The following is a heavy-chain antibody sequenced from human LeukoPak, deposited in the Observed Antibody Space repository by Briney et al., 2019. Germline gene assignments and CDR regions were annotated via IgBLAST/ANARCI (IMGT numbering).Heavy chain of an antibody. CDR1: GGTFSSYA. CDR3: ARGQLELRVPGLYYFYTAG. V-gene: IGHV1-69*05. CDR2: IIPIFGTA. D-gene: IGHD1-7*01. J-gene: IGHJ6*03. Sequence: ASVKVSCKASGGTFSSYAISWVRQAPGQGLEWMGGIIPIFGTANYAQKFQGRVTITTDESTSTAYMELSSLRSEVTAVYYCARGQLELRVPGLYYFYTAGCGKGTTVTVSS.